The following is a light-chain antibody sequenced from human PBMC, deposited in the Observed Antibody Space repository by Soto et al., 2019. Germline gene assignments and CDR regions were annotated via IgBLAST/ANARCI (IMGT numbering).Light chain of an antibody. CDR1: QSVSSS. CDR2: GAS. CDR3: QQYSNRYT. V-gene: IGKV3D-15*01. Sequence: EIVMTQSPATLSVSPGERATLSCRASQSVSSSLAWYQHKPGQAPRLLIYGASIRATGIPGRFSGSGSGTEFTLTISSVQSEDFAAYYCQQYSNRYTFGQGTKLEIK. J-gene: IGKJ2*01.